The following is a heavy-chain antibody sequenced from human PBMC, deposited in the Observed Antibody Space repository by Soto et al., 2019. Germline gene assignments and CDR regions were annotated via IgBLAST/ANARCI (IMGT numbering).Heavy chain of an antibody. CDR3: SRDGGYCSGGSCPHFDY. CDR1: GFTFSSYA. CDR2: ISYDGSNK. D-gene: IGHD2-15*01. V-gene: IGHV3-30-3*01. Sequence: QVQLVESGGGVVQPGRSLRLSCAASGFTFSSYAMHWVRQAPGKGLEWVAVISYDGSNKYYADSVKGRFTIPRDNSKNTLYLQMNSLRAEDTAIYYCSRDGGYCSGGSCPHFDYWGQGTLVTVSS. J-gene: IGHJ4*02.